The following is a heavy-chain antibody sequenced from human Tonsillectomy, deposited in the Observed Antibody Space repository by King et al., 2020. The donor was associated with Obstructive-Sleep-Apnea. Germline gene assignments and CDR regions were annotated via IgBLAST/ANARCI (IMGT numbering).Heavy chain of an antibody. CDR3: ARGAVSARLYYFDY. Sequence: QLQESGPGLVKPSETLSLTCTVSGGSISSYYWSWIRQPPGKGLEWIGYIYYSGSTNYTPSLKSRVTISVDTPKNKFSRKPSSVTAADTAVYYCARGAVSARLYYFDYWGQGTLVTVSS. D-gene: IGHD3-16*01. CDR1: GGSISSYY. J-gene: IGHJ4*02. V-gene: IGHV4-59*01. CDR2: IYYSGST.